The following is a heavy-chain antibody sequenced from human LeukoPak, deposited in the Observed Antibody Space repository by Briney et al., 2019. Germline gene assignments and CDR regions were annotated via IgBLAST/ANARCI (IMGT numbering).Heavy chain of an antibody. Sequence: GGSLRLSCAASGFSFITYAMSWVRQAPGKGLEWVSGITGSGGSTYYADSVKGRFTISRDNSKNTLYLQMNSLRAEDTAVYYCAKDYEPLVGVHRWGDWFDPWGQGTLVTVSS. V-gene: IGHV3-23*01. CDR3: AKDYEPLVGVHRWGDWFDP. J-gene: IGHJ5*02. D-gene: IGHD1-26*01. CDR1: GFSFITYA. CDR2: ITGSGGST.